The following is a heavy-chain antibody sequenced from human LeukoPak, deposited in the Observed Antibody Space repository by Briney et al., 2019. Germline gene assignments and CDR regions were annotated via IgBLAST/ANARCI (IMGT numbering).Heavy chain of an antibody. CDR1: GGSFSGYY. J-gene: IGHJ4*02. Sequence: SETLSLTCAVYGGSFSGYYWSWIRQPPGKGLEWIGEINHSGSTNYNPSLKSRVTISVDTSKNQFSLKLSSVTAADTAVYYCAREMTGYYYDSSGYSFFDYWGQGTLVTVSS. D-gene: IGHD3-22*01. CDR3: AREMTGYYYDSSGYSFFDY. V-gene: IGHV4-34*01. CDR2: INHSGST.